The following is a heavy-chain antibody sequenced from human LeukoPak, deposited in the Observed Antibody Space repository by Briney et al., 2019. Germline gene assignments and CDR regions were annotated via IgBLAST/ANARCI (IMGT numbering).Heavy chain of an antibody. CDR1: GDTVSSSSAA. V-gene: IGHV6-1*01. CDR3: AREQRDYGGESPFDY. D-gene: IGHD4-23*01. CDR2: TYYRSKWYN. Sequence: SQTLSLTCAISGDTVSSSSAAWNWFRQSPSTGLEWLGRTYYRSKWYNDYAVSARGRITINADAPRNQFSLQLNSVTPEDTTVYYCAREQRDYGGESPFDYWGQGTLVTVSS. J-gene: IGHJ4*02.